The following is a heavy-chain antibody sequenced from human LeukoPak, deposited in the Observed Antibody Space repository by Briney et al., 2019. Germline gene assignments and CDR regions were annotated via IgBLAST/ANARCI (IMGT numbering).Heavy chain of an antibody. CDR3: TRDEAAATN. J-gene: IGHJ4*02. V-gene: IGHV3-7*01. Sequence: GGSLRLSCAGSGFTFSSYWMSWIRQAPGKGPEWVANIKQDGREKHYVDSVKGRFTISRDNAKSSLYLQMNSLRAEDTAVYYCTRDEAAATNWGQGTLVTVSS. CDR1: GFTFSSYW. D-gene: IGHD6-13*01. CDR2: IKQDGREK.